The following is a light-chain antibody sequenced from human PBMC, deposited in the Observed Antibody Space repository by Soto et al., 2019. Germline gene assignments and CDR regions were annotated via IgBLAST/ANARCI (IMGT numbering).Light chain of an antibody. CDR1: SSDVGGYNY. Sequence: QSVLTQPRSVSGSPGQSVTISCTGTSSDVGGYNYVSWYQHHPGKAPKLMIYDVDKRPSGVPGRFSGSKSGNTASLTISGHQAEDEADYYCCSYAGIYPFVFGTWTKVTVL. V-gene: IGLV2-11*01. J-gene: IGLJ1*01. CDR3: CSYAGIYPFV. CDR2: DVD.